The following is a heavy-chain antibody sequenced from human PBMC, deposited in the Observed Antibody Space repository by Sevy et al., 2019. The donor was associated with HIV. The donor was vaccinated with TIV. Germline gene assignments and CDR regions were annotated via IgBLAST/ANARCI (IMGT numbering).Heavy chain of an antibody. CDR3: VRAGGTFDSYWYFDL. D-gene: IGHD1-26*01. V-gene: IGHV3-13*01. Sequence: GGSLRLSCAASGFTFTDYDMHWVRQGSGRGLEWVSGISPVHDTNYPDFLKGRFTISRENAKKSLFLQINSLRAEDTAVYYCVRAGGTFDSYWYFDLWGRGTLVTVSS. J-gene: IGHJ2*01. CDR2: ISPVHDT. CDR1: GFTFTDYD.